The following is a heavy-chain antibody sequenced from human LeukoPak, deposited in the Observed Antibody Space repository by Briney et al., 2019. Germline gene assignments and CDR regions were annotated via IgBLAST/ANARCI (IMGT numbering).Heavy chain of an antibody. V-gene: IGHV3-30-3*01. CDR2: ISYDGSNK. CDR3: ASIPPYDFWSGYYIGDNRGVGDYFDY. CDR1: GFTFSSYA. J-gene: IGHJ4*02. D-gene: IGHD3-3*01. Sequence: PGRSLRLSCAASGFTFSSYAMHWVRQAPGKGLEWVAVISYDGSNKYYADSVKGRFTISRDNSKNALYLQMNSLRAEDTAVYYCASIPPYDFWSGYYIGDNRGVGDYFDYWGQGTLVTVSS.